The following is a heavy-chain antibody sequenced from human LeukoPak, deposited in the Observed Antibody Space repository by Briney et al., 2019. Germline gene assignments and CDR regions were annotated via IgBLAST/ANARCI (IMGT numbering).Heavy chain of an antibody. CDR2: IYSRGDT. V-gene: IGHV3-66*04. CDR1: EFIVSINY. J-gene: IGHJ5*02. CDR3: ARQDSSSWYWFDP. Sequence: GGSLRLSCAASEFIVSINYMTWVRQAPGKGLEWVSLIYSRGDTKYADSVKGRFTISRDNSKNTLYLQMSSLRTEDTAVYYCARQDSSSWYWFDPWGQGTLVTVSS. D-gene: IGHD6-13*01.